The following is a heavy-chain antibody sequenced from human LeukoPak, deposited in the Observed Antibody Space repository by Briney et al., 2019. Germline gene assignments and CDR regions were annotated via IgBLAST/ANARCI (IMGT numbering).Heavy chain of an antibody. J-gene: IGHJ4*02. CDR3: ARTANNYDSSGYYPGPWPAYYFDY. CDR1: GGSFSGYY. D-gene: IGHD3-22*01. V-gene: IGHV4-34*01. Sequence: PSETLSLTCAVYGGSFSGYYWSWIRQPPGKGLEWIGEINHSGSTNYNPSLKSRVTISVDTSKNQFSLKLSSVTAADTAVYYCARTANNYDSSGYYPGPWPAYYFDYWGQGTLVTVSS. CDR2: INHSGST.